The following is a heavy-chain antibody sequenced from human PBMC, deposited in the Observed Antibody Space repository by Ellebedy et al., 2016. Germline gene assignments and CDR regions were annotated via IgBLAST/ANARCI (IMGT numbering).Heavy chain of an antibody. V-gene: IGHV1-69*10. CDR1: AGTFSSYA. Sequence: SVKVSCKASAGTFSSYAISWVRQAPGQGLEWMGGIILILGIANYAQKFQGRVTITADKSTSTAYMELSSLRSEDTAVYYWARGYGDYVPRFDYWGQGTLVTVSS. J-gene: IGHJ4*02. CDR2: IILILGIA. CDR3: ARGYGDYVPRFDY. D-gene: IGHD4-17*01.